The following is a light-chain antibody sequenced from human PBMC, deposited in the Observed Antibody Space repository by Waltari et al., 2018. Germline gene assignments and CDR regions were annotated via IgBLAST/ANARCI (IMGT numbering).Light chain of an antibody. V-gene: IGKV4-1*01. CDR3: QQFYGTPPT. CDR2: WAS. J-gene: IGKJ1*01. CDR1: QSVLYSSNNKNY. Sequence: DIVMTQSPDSLAVSLGERPTINCRSSQSVLYSSNNKNYLAWYQQKPGQPPKLLIYWASTRESGVPDRFSGSGSGTDFTLTISSLQAEDVAAYYCQQFYGTPPTFGQGTKVEIK.